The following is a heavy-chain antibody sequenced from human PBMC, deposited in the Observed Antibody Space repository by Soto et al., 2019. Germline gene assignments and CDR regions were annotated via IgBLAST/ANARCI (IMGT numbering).Heavy chain of an antibody. CDR1: GASMATGGHY. J-gene: IGHJ4*02. CDR2: VYYSGAT. V-gene: IGHV4-31*03. Sequence: SEPLSLTCTVSGASMATGGHYYNWIRQVPGKGLEWIGYVYYSGATHYTPSLRARATISRDTSKNQFSLRLISVTAADTALYYWERDKDLTTTGWGGWGQGIQVTVSS. D-gene: IGHD3-16*01. CDR3: ERDKDLTTTGWGG.